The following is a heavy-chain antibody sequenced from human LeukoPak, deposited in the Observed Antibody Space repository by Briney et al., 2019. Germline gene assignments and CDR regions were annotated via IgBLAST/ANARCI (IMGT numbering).Heavy chain of an antibody. CDR3: AREVKAARVSLARLPWFDP. V-gene: IGHV3-30*04. CDR1: GFTFSSYA. J-gene: IGHJ5*02. CDR2: ISYDGSNK. D-gene: IGHD3-16*01. Sequence: GGSLRLSCAASGFTFSSYAMHWVRQAPGKGLEWVAVISYDGSNKYYADSVKGRFTISRDNSKNTLYLQMNSLRAEDTAVYYCAREVKAARVSLARLPWFDPWGQGTLVTVSS.